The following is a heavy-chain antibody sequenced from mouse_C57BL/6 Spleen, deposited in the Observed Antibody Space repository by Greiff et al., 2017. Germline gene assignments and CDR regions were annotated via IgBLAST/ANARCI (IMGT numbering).Heavy chain of an antibody. CDR3: APGFAY. J-gene: IGHJ3*01. CDR2: INPSTGGT. CDR1: GYSFTGYY. Sequence: VQLKQSGPELVKPGASVKISCKASGYSFTGYYMNWVKQSPEKSLEWIGEINPSTGGTTYNQKFKAKATLTVDKSSSTAYMQLKSLTSEDSAVYYCAPGFAYWSQGTLVTVSA. V-gene: IGHV1-42*01.